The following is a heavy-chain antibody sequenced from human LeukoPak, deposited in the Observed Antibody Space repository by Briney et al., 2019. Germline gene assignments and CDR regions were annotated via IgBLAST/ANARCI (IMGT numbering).Heavy chain of an antibody. J-gene: IGHJ4*02. CDR3: ARGPPVVYDVLTGYYRFDY. CDR2: MKDSRSN. Sequence: PSETLSLTCAVHGGSFDGYYWSGIRQPPGKGREWIGEMKDSRSNKYNTSRKRRVTISVETCKKQFSLKLNSVTAADTAVYYCARGPPVVYDVLTGYYRFDYWGQGTLVTVSS. V-gene: IGHV4-34*01. CDR1: GGSFDGYY. D-gene: IGHD3-9*01.